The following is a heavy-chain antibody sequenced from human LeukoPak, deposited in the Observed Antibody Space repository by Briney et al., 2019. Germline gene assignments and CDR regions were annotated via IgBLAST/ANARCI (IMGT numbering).Heavy chain of an antibody. CDR3: ARDTIAAASSDY. Sequence: SETLSLTCTVSGGSISSSSYYWGWLRQPPGKGLEWIGSIYYSGSTYYNPSLKSRVTISLDTSKNQFSLKLSSVTAADTAVYYCARDTIAAASSDYWGQGTLVTVSS. D-gene: IGHD6-13*01. CDR1: GGSISSSSYY. J-gene: IGHJ4*02. V-gene: IGHV4-39*07. CDR2: IYYSGST.